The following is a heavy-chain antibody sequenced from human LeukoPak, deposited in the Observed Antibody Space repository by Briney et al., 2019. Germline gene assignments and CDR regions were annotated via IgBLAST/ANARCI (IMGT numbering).Heavy chain of an antibody. V-gene: IGHV1-69*16. CDR2: IIPMLRSS. Sequence: SVKVSCKASGGTFGGYTISWVWQAPGQGLEWMGGIIPMLRSSTYAQRFQGRLTITTDESTTTVHMELRSLGSEDTAVYFCARELSAAAPYYMDVWGKGTTVAVSS. CDR1: GGTFGGYT. CDR3: ARELSAAAPYYMDV. J-gene: IGHJ6*03. D-gene: IGHD6-25*01.